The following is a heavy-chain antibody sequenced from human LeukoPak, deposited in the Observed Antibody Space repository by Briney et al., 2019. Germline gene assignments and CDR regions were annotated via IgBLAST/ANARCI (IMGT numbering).Heavy chain of an antibody. CDR2: IIPIFGTA. CDR1: GGTFSSYA. D-gene: IGHD2-2*02. Sequence: GASVKVSRKASGGTFSSYAISWVRQAPGQGLEWMGGIIPIFGTANYAQKFQGRVTITTDESTSTAYMELSSLRSEDTAVYYCARVKREYQLLYGPFDYWGQGTLVTVSS. J-gene: IGHJ4*02. CDR3: ARVKREYQLLYGPFDY. V-gene: IGHV1-69*05.